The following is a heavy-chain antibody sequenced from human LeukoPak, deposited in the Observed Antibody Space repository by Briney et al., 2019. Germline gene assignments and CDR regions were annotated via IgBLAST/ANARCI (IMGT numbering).Heavy chain of an antibody. CDR2: IYYSGNT. Sequence: SETLSLTCTVSGDSISTSNSYWGWIRQPPGKGLEWIGSIYYSGNTYYNPSLESRLTISLNTSKNQFSLRLTSVTAADTAVYFCARGISSTRREPDYWGQGTLVTVSS. J-gene: IGHJ4*02. D-gene: IGHD2-2*01. CDR1: GDSISTSNSY. V-gene: IGHV4-39*07. CDR3: ARGISSTRREPDY.